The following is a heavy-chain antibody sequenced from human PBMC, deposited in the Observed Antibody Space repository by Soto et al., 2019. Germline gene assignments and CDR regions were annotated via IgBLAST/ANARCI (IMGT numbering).Heavy chain of an antibody. J-gene: IGHJ6*02. V-gene: IGHV3-13*05. Sequence: PGGSLRLSCVASGFILSGYDMHWVRQATGEGLAWVSAIGTAGDPYYSGSVKGRFTISRGNAENSVYLQMNSLRAGDTAVYYCARAGYDSSGYYFYAMDVWGPGTTVTVSS. CDR1: GFILSGYD. CDR3: ARAGYDSSGYYFYAMDV. CDR2: IGTAGDP. D-gene: IGHD3-22*01.